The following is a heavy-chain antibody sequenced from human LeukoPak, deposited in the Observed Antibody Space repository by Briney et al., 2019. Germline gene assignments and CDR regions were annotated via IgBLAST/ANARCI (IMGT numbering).Heavy chain of an antibody. J-gene: IGHJ6*02. Sequence: RASVKVSCKASGYTFTSYAMHWVRQAPGQRLEWMGWINAGNGNTKYSQKFQGRVTITRDTSASTAYMELSSLRSEDTAVYYCARDPFKYYYDSSGYHYYYGMDVWGQGTTVTVSS. CDR3: ARDPFKYYYDSSGYHYYYGMDV. D-gene: IGHD3-22*01. CDR1: GYTFTSYA. CDR2: INAGNGNT. V-gene: IGHV1-3*01.